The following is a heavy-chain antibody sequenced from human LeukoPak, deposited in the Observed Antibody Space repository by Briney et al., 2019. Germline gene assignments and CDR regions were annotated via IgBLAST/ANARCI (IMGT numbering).Heavy chain of an antibody. Sequence: GASVKVSCKASGYTFTSYYMHWVRQAPGQGLEWMGWINPNSGGSKYAQKFQGRVTMTRDTSISTAYMELSRLKSDDTAVYYCARDGRDGYNLHYWGQGTLVTVSS. CDR2: INPNSGGS. CDR1: GYTFTSYY. J-gene: IGHJ4*02. CDR3: ARDGRDGYNLHY. V-gene: IGHV1-2*02. D-gene: IGHD5-24*01.